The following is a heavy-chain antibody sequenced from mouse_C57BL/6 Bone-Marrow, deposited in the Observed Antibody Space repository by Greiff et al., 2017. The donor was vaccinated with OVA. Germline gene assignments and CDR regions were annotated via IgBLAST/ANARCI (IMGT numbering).Heavy chain of an antibody. CDR1: GYTFTSYW. CDR3: ARGGSGGNWSWLAY. J-gene: IGHJ3*01. V-gene: IGHV1-55*01. Sequence: VQLQQPGAELVKPGASVKMSCKASGYTFTSYWITWVKQRPGQGLEWIGDIYPGSGSTNYNEKFKSKATLTVDTSSSTAYLQLSSLTSEDSAVYYCARGGSGGNWSWLAYWGQGTLVTVSA. D-gene: IGHD2-1*01. CDR2: IYPGSGST.